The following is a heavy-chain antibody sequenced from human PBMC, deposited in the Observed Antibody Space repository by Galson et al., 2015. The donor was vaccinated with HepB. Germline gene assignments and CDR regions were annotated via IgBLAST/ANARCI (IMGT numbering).Heavy chain of an antibody. Sequence: SLRLSCAASGFTFGDYAMSWFRQAPGKGLEWVGFIRSKAYGGTTEYVASVKGRFTISRDDSKSIAYLQMNSLKTEDTAVYYCTRDADGWFGEFPDYWGQGTLVTVSS. CDR2: IRSKAYGGTT. CDR3: TRDADGWFGEFPDY. CDR1: GFTFGDYA. V-gene: IGHV3-49*03. D-gene: IGHD3-10*01. J-gene: IGHJ4*02.